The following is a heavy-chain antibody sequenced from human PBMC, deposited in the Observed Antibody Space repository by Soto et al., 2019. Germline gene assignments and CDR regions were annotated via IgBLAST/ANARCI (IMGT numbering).Heavy chain of an antibody. J-gene: IGHJ6*02. CDR2: IIPVFGTA. Sequence: QVQLVQSGAEVKKPGSSVKVSCKASGGTFSSYAISWVRQAPGQGLEWMGGIIPVFGTANYAQKFQGRVTITADESTSTAYMELSSLRSEDTAVYYCASKTHDGSGYFRSYYYYGMDVWGQGTTVTVSS. CDR1: GGTFSSYA. D-gene: IGHD3-22*01. V-gene: IGHV1-69*12. CDR3: ASKTHDGSGYFRSYYYYGMDV.